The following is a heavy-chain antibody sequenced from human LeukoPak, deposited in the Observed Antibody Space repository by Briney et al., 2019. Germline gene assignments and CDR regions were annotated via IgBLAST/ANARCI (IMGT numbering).Heavy chain of an antibody. CDR3: ARGKYDSGGYYLDY. CDR2: INHSGTT. V-gene: IGHV4-34*01. Sequence: SETLSLTCAVSGESFSGYYWSWIRQPLGKGLTWMGEINHSGTTKYNPSLKSRVTISLDTSKSQFSLMLSSVTAADTAVYYCARGKYDSGGYYLDYWGQGTLVTVSS. CDR1: GESFSGYY. J-gene: IGHJ4*02. D-gene: IGHD3-22*01.